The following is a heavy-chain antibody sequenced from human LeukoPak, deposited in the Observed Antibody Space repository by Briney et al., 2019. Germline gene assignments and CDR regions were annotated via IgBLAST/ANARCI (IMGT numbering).Heavy chain of an antibody. V-gene: IGHV3-7*01. J-gene: IGHJ4*02. D-gene: IGHD4-17*01. CDR3: ARSRGDYERGYFDY. CDR1: GFTFSDYW. CDR2: INQDGRAK. Sequence: GGSLRLSCAASGFTFSDYWMSWVRLAPQEGLEWVANINQDGRAKYYVDSVKGRFTISRDNAKNSLYLQMNSLRAEDTAVYFCARSRGDYERGYFDYWGQGTLVTVSS.